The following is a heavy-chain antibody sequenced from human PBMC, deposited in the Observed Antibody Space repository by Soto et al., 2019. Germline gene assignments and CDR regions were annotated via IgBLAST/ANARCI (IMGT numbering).Heavy chain of an antibody. CDR3: ARGLAVAGPSPFWFDP. CDR1: GGTFSSYA. V-gene: IGHV1-69*01. D-gene: IGHD6-19*01. CDR2: IIPIFGTA. Sequence: QVQQVQSGAEVKKPGSSVKVSCKASGGTFSSYAISWVRQAPGQGLEWMGGIIPIFGTANYAQKFKGRVTITADESTSTAYMELSSLRSEDTAVYYCARGLAVAGPSPFWFDPWGQGTLVTVSS. J-gene: IGHJ5*02.